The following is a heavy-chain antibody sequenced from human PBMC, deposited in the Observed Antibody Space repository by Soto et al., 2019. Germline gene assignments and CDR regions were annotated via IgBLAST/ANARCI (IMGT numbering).Heavy chain of an antibody. CDR2: IYPGDSDT. CDR3: AILAYTAIAAYGLAF. Sequence: GLSLKISCKGSGYSFTSYWIGWVRQMPGKGLEWMGIIYPGDSDTRYSPSFQGQVTISADKSISTAYLQWSSLKASDTAMYYCAILAYTAIAAYGLAFCGQGSSVTVSS. V-gene: IGHV5-51*01. D-gene: IGHD5-18*01. CDR1: GYSFTSYW. J-gene: IGHJ6*02.